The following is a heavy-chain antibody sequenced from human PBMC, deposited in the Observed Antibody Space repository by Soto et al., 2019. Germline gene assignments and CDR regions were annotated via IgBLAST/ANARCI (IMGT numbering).Heavy chain of an antibody. J-gene: IGHJ6*02. V-gene: IGHV1-69*06. CDR3: ARPGAPAAIREANNYYYYYYGMDV. CDR1: GGTFSSYA. Sequence: GASVKVSCKASGGTFSSYAISWVRQAPGQGLEWMGGIIPIFGTANYAQKFQGRVTITADKSTSTAYMELSSLRSEDTAVYYCARPGAPAAIREANNYYYYYYGMDVWGQGTTVTVSS. D-gene: IGHD2-2*02. CDR2: IIPIFGTA.